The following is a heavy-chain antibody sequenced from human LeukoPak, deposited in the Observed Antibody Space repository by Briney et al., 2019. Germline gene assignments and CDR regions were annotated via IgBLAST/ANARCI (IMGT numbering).Heavy chain of an antibody. CDR1: GFTLSSYE. V-gene: IGHV3-23*01. Sequence: QSGGSLRLSCTVSGFTLSSYEMSWIRQAPGKGLEWVSSIDYDGGSGHYADSVKGRFTISSDISKNTLYLQLNNLRGDDTAVYYCAKARKDCSRGTCYSRSFDLWGQGTLVTVSS. D-gene: IGHD2-15*01. CDR2: IDYDGGSG. J-gene: IGHJ4*02. CDR3: AKARKDCSRGTCYSRSFDL.